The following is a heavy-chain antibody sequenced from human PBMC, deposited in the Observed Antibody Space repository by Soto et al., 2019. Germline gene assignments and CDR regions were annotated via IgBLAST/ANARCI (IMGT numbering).Heavy chain of an antibody. V-gene: IGHV1-69*02. CDR3: AIIYDTSGYHPNSIDS. J-gene: IGHJ4*02. CDR2: IIPSLDVA. D-gene: IGHD3-22*01. CDR1: GGTFRDYT. Sequence: QVQLVQSGAEVKKPGSSVKVSCKVSGGTFRDYTFSWVRQAPGQGLEWMGRIIPSLDVATYAQKFQGRVTMPKDASTGTAYMVLDTLTSEDTAIYYCAIIYDTSGYHPNSIDSWCQGTPVTVSS.